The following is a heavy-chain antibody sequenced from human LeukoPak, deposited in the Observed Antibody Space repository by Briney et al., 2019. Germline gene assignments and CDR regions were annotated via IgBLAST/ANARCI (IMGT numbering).Heavy chain of an antibody. V-gene: IGHV1-18*01. CDR1: GYTFTSYG. CDR3: ARAPRIAVADIFEY. Sequence: GASVKVSCKASGYTFTSYGISWVRQAPGQGLEWMGWISSYNGNTNYAQKLQGRVTMTTDTSTSTAYMELRSLRSDDAAVYYCARAPRIAVADIFEYWGQGTLVTVSS. D-gene: IGHD6-19*01. J-gene: IGHJ4*02. CDR2: ISSYNGNT.